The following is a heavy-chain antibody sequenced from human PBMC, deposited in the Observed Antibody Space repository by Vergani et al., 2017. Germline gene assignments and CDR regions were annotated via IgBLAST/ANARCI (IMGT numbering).Heavy chain of an antibody. D-gene: IGHD1-26*01. Sequence: QVQLQQWGAGLLKPSETLSLTCAVYGGSFSGYYWSWIRQPPGKGLEWIGEINHSGSTNYNPSLKSRVTISVDPSKNQFSLKLSAVTAAETAVYYCARGGMVVPFDYWGQGTLVTVSS. CDR3: ARGGMVVPFDY. J-gene: IGHJ4*02. V-gene: IGHV4-34*01. CDR1: GGSFSGYY. CDR2: INHSGST.